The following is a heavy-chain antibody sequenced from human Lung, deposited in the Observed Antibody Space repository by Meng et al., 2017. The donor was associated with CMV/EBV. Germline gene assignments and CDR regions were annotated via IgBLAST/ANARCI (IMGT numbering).Heavy chain of an antibody. V-gene: IGHV1-46*01. Sequence: SCKASGYTFTTYYLHWVRQAPGQGLEWMGIINPSSGDTSYAQRFQGRVTMTRDTSTSTVYMELSSLRSEDTAMYYCARANYFEWFDPWGQGTLVTVSS. CDR1: GYTFTTYY. CDR3: ARANYFEWFDP. D-gene: IGHD2/OR15-2a*01. CDR2: INPSSGDT. J-gene: IGHJ5*02.